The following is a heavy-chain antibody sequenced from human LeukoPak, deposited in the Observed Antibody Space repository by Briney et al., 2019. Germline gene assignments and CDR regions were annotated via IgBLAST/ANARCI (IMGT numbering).Heavy chain of an antibody. V-gene: IGHV3-74*01. CDR1: GFTFSRYW. D-gene: IGHD3-22*01. Sequence: PGGSLRLSCAASGFTFSRYWMPWVRHAPGKGLVWVSRINSDGSSTSYADSVKGRFTISRDNAKNTLYLQMNSLRADDTAVYYCARGGAYYSDSSGSFDYWGQGTLVTVSS. CDR2: INSDGSST. J-gene: IGHJ4*02. CDR3: ARGGAYYSDSSGSFDY.